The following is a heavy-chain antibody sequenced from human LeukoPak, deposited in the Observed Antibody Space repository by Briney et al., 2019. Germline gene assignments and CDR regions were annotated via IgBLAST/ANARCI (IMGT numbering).Heavy chain of an antibody. J-gene: IGHJ5*02. D-gene: IGHD2-2*02. CDR2: IYTSGST. CDR1: GGSISSYY. V-gene: IGHV4-4*09. CDR3: ARLGYCSSTSCYTGWFDP. Sequence: TSETLSLTRTVSGGSISSYYWSWIRQPPGKGLEWIGYIYTSGSTNYDPSLKSRVTISVDTSKNQFSLKLSSVTAADTAVYYCARLGYCSSTSCYTGWFDPWGQGTLVTVSS.